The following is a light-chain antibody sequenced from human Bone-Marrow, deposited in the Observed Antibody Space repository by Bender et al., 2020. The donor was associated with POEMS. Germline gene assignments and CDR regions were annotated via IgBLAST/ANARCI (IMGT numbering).Light chain of an antibody. V-gene: IGLV2-14*01. CDR2: EGT. CDR3: SSYTSSTSWV. J-gene: IGLJ3*02. CDR1: GSDINNYNY. Sequence: SALTQPASVSGSPGQSITISCTGVGSDINNYNYVSWYQQHPGKAPKLIIYEGTKRPSGVSNRFSGSKSDNTASLTISGLQAEDEADYYCSSYTSSTSWVFGGGTKLTVL.